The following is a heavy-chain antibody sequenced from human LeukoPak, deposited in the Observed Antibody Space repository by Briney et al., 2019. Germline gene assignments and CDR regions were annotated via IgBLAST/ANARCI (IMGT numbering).Heavy chain of an antibody. CDR2: ISAYNGNT. CDR3: ARDQDYYDSSGYDY. Sequence: ASVKVSCKASGYTFTSYGISWVRQAPGQGLEWTGWISAYNGNTNYAQKLQGRVTMTTDTSTSTAYMELRSLRSDDTAVYYCARDQDYYDSSGYDYWGQGTLVTVSS. V-gene: IGHV1-18*01. CDR1: GYTFTSYG. D-gene: IGHD3-22*01. J-gene: IGHJ4*02.